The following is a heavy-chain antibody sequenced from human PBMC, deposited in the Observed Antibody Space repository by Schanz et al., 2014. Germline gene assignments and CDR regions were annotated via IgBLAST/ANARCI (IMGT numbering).Heavy chain of an antibody. CDR2: ISPTGSST. V-gene: IGHV3-23*01. J-gene: IGHJ4*02. Sequence: DVQLLESGGGLVQPGESLRLSCAASGFTFTTYAMTWVRQAPGKGLEWVSNISPTGSSTYYADSVKGRFTISRDNSKNSLYLQMNSLRAEDTALYYCAKDGIMVQGVIWERYFDSWGQGTLVTVSA. CDR3: AKDGIMVQGVIWERYFDS. CDR1: GFTFTTYA. D-gene: IGHD3-10*01.